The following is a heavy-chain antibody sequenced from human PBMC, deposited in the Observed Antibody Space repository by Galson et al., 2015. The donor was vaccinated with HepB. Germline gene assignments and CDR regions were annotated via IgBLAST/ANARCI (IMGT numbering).Heavy chain of an antibody. CDR1: GFTFSSYG. Sequence: SLRLSCAASGFTFSSYGMHWVRQAPGKGLEWVAVIWYDGSNKYYADSVKGRFTISRDNSKNTLYLQMNSLRAEDTAVYYCARDACGGDCYPWVYWGQGTLVTVSS. D-gene: IGHD2-21*01. V-gene: IGHV3-33*01. CDR3: ARDACGGDCYPWVY. CDR2: IWYDGSNK. J-gene: IGHJ4*02.